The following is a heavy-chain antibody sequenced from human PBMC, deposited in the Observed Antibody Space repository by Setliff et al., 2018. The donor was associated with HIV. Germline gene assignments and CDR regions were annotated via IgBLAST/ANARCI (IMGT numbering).Heavy chain of an antibody. J-gene: IGHJ5*02. CDR2: ISSSAGST. V-gene: IGHV3-23*01. Sequence: PGGSLRLSCVASRFTFNDYWMSWVRQTPGKGLEWVSFISSSAGSTYYSDSVKGRFTISRDNSNNMLFLQMNSLRTEDAAVYYCARSGGDCSGISCYSLWFDPWGHGTLVTVSS. CDR3: ARSGGDCSGISCYSLWFDP. CDR1: RFTFNDYW. D-gene: IGHD2-15*01.